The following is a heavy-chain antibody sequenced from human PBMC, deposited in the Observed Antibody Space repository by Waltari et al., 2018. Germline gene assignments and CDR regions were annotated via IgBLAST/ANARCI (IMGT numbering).Heavy chain of an antibody. D-gene: IGHD4-17*01. CDR3: ARAVDTTVTTADY. CDR1: GYTFTSYA. Sequence: QVQLVQSGAEVKKPGASVKVSCKASGYTFTSYAMHWVRQAPGQRLEWMGWINAGNGKTKYSQKVQGRVTITTDESTSTAYRELSSLRSEDTAVYYCARAVDTTVTTADYWGQGTLVTVSS. CDR2: INAGNGKT. V-gene: IGHV1-3*01. J-gene: IGHJ4*02.